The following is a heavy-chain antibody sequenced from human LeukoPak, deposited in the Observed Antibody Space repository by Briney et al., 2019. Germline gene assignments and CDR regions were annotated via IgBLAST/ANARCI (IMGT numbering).Heavy chain of an antibody. CDR1: GFPFSSYS. D-gene: IGHD3-22*01. J-gene: IGHJ5*02. CDR2: ISGSSSYI. CDR3: ARDPGSGYVNNWFDP. Sequence: PGGSLRLSCAASGFPFSSYSMNWVRQAPGKGLEWVSSISGSSSYIYYADSVKGRFTISRDNAKNSLYLQMYSLRAEDTAVYYCARDPGSGYVNNWFDPWGQGTLVTVSS. V-gene: IGHV3-21*01.